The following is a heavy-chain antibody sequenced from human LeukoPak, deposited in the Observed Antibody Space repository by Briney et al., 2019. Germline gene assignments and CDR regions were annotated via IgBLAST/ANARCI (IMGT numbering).Heavy chain of an antibody. CDR3: ARVSVAGYVDY. CDR2: ISSSGSTI. Sequence: PGGSLRLSCAASGFTFSSYEMNWVRQAPGKGLEWVSYISSSGSTIYYADSVKGRFTISRDNAKNSLYLQMNSLRAVDTAVYYCARVSVAGYVDYWGQGTLVTVSS. J-gene: IGHJ4*02. D-gene: IGHD6-19*01. CDR1: GFTFSSYE. V-gene: IGHV3-48*03.